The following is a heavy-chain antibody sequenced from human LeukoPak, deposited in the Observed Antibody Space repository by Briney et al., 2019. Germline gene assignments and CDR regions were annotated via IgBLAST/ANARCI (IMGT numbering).Heavy chain of an antibody. CDR2: ISGSGGNT. V-gene: IGHV3-23*01. J-gene: IGHJ4*02. Sequence: GGSLRLSCAASGFTFTNSAMNWVRQAPGKGLEWVSAISGSGGNTYYANSVKGRFTISRDNAKNSLYLQMSSLRAEDTALYYCARGKQLSYYYGSGSYYKYWGQGTLVTVSS. D-gene: IGHD3-10*01. CDR1: GFTFTNSA. CDR3: ARGKQLSYYYGSGSYYKY.